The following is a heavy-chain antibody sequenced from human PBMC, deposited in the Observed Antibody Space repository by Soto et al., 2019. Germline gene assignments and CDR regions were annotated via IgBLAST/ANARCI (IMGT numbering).Heavy chain of an antibody. D-gene: IGHD5-12*01. CDR1: GFTFSSYW. CDR2: IKQDGSEK. CDR3: ARRNSGYGHSEYFQH. Sequence: EVQLVESGGGLVQPGGSLRLSCAASGFTFSSYWMSWVRQAPGKGLDWVANIKQDGSEKYYVDYLKGRFTISRDNAKNSLYMQMNSLRAEDTAVYYCARRNSGYGHSEYFQHWGQGTLVTVSS. V-gene: IGHV3-7*01. J-gene: IGHJ1*01.